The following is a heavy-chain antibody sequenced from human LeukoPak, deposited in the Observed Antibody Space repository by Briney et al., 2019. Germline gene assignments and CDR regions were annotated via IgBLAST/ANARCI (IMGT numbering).Heavy chain of an antibody. CDR1: GGSISSRSNY. Sequence: SETLSLTCTVSGGSISSRSNYWGWIRQPPGEGLEWIGSLYYSGSTYYNPSLKSQVTISVDTSKNQLSLKLSSVTAADTAVYYCARHGERGYSYGHDYWGQGTLVTVSS. J-gene: IGHJ4*02. V-gene: IGHV4-39*01. CDR2: LYYSGST. D-gene: IGHD5-18*01. CDR3: ARHGERGYSYGHDY.